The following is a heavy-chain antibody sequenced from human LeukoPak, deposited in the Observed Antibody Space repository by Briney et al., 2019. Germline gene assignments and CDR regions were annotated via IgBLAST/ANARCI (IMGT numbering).Heavy chain of an antibody. CDR2: INWNGGST. Sequence: GGSLRLSCAASGSTFDDYGMSWVRQAPGKGLEWVSGINWNGGSTGYADSVKGRFTISRDNAKNSLYLQMNSLRAEDTALYYCARADYGDYVGRSLYFDYWGQGTLVTVSS. V-gene: IGHV3-20*04. D-gene: IGHD4-17*01. J-gene: IGHJ4*02. CDR3: ARADYGDYVGRSLYFDY. CDR1: GSTFDDYG.